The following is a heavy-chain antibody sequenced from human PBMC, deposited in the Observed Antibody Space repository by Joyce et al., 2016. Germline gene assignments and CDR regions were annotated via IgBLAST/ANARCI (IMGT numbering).Heavy chain of an antibody. CDR3: VRSSYTNGIFDY. V-gene: IGHV3-21*01. J-gene: IGHJ4*02. CDR2: LRSSSSYI. Sequence: EVQLVESGGGLVKPGGSLRLSCAASGFTFSSYSMSWVRQAPGKGRELVSSLRSSSSYIKYTDSVKGRFTISRDNAKNSLYLQMNSLRVEDTAVYYCVRSSYTNGIFDYWGQGTLVTVSS. CDR1: GFTFSSYS. D-gene: IGHD2-8*01.